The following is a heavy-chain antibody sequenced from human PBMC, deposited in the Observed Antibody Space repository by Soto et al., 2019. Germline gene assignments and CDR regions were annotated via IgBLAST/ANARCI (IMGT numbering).Heavy chain of an antibody. D-gene: IGHD2-15*01. V-gene: IGHV4-30-4*01. J-gene: IGHJ5*02. CDR3: ARGRRSILRGSWFDP. CDR2: IYYSGST. Sequence: SETLSLTCTVSGGSISSGDYYWSWIRQPPGKGLEWIGYIYYSGSTYYNPSLKSQVTISVDTSKNQFSLKLSSVTAADTAVYYCARGRRSILRGSWFDPWGQGTLVTVS. CDR1: GGSISSGDYY.